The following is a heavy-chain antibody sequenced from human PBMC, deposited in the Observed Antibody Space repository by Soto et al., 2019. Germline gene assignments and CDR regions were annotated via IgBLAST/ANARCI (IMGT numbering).Heavy chain of an antibody. D-gene: IGHD3-3*01. CDR3: AHEESITIFGVVILECNYFDY. Sequence: QITLKESGPTLVKPTQTLTLTCTFSGFSLSTSGVGVGWIRQPPGKALEWLALIYWDDDKRYSPSLKSRLTIPNATLKNQVVLTMTNMDPVDTATYYCAHEESITIFGVVILECNYFDYWGQGTLVTVSS. V-gene: IGHV2-5*02. CDR2: IYWDDDK. J-gene: IGHJ4*02. CDR1: GFSLSTSGVG.